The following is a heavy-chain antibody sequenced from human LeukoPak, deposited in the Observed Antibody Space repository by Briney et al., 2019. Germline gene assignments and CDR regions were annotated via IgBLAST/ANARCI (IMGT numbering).Heavy chain of an antibody. Sequence: ASETLSLTCTVSGGSISSSSYYWGWIRQPPGKGLEWIGSIYYSGSTYYNPSLKSRVTISVDTSKNQFSLKLSSVTAADTAVYYCARLQGESELLWFGEPNVAYFDYWGQGTLVTVSS. J-gene: IGHJ4*02. CDR2: IYYSGST. D-gene: IGHD3-10*01. V-gene: IGHV4-39*01. CDR1: GGSISSSSYY. CDR3: ARLQGESELLWFGEPNVAYFDY.